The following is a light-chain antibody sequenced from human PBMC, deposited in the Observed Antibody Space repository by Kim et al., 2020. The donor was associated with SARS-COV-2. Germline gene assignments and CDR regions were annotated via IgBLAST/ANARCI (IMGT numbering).Light chain of an antibody. CDR1: QSFTNNY. V-gene: IGKV3-20*01. Sequence: SPGESATLPCRASQSFTNNYLAWYQHKPGQAPRLLIYGASSRATGIPVRFSGSGSGTDFTLTISRLEPEDFAVYYCHQYGSSPRTFGQGTKVDIK. CDR3: HQYGSSPRT. J-gene: IGKJ1*01. CDR2: GAS.